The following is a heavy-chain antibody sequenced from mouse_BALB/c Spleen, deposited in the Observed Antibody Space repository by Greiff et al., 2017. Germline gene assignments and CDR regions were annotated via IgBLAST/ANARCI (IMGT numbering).Heavy chain of an antibody. Sequence: VQLQQSGAELVRPGALVKLSCKASGFNIKDYYMHWVKQRPEQGLEWIGWIDPENGNTIYDPKFQGKASITADTSSNTAYLQLSSLTSEDTAVYYCASPYYRDDAWFAYWGQGTLVTVSA. J-gene: IGHJ3*01. CDR3: ASPYYRDDAWFAY. V-gene: IGHV14-1*02. CDR2: IDPENGNT. CDR1: GFNIKDYY. D-gene: IGHD2-14*01.